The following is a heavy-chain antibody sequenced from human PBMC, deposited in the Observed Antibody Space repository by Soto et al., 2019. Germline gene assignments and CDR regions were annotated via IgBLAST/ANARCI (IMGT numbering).Heavy chain of an antibody. J-gene: IGHJ5*02. CDR2: INHSGST. CDR3: ARKRSSSSVWFDP. Sequence: QVQLQQWGAGLLKPSETLSLTCAVYGGSFSGYYWSWIRQPPGKGLEWIGEINHSGSTNYNPSLKSRVTISVDTSKNQFSLKLSSVTAADTAVYYCARKRSSSSVWFDPWGQGTLVTVSS. V-gene: IGHV4-34*01. CDR1: GGSFSGYY. D-gene: IGHD6-6*01.